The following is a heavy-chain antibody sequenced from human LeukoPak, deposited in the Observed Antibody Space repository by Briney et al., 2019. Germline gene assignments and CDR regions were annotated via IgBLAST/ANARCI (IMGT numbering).Heavy chain of an antibody. CDR1: GYTFTNYY. J-gene: IGHJ6*02. D-gene: IGHD3-10*01. CDR2: INPRGGGI. V-gene: IGHV1-46*01. CDR3: ARDPSDYYDSGSYNNHYAMDV. Sequence: ASVKVSCKASGYTFTNYYMHWVRQAPGQGLEWMGIINPRGGGISYAQKFQGRVTMTRDTSTSTVYMELSSLRSEDTAVCYCARDPSDYYDSGSYNNHYAMDVWGQGTTVTVSS.